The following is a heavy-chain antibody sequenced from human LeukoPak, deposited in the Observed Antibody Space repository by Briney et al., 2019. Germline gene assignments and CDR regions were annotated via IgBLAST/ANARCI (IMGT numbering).Heavy chain of an antibody. J-gene: IGHJ4*02. D-gene: IGHD4-11*01. V-gene: IGHV4-59*01. Sequence: SETLSLTCTVSGGSISSYYWSWIRQPPGKGLEWTGYIYYSGSTNYNPSLKSRVTISVDTSKNQFSLKLSSVTAADTSVYYCARRATVTGLDYWGQGTLVTVSS. CDR1: GGSISSYY. CDR3: ARRATVTGLDY. CDR2: IYYSGST.